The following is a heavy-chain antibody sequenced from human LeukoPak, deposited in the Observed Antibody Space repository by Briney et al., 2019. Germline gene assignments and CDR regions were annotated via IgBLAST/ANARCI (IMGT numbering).Heavy chain of an antibody. CDR1: GFTFCDYS. CDR2: VCHNAAGT. D-gene: IGHD5-12*01. Sequence: GGSPRLSSAASGFTFCDYSMRWVCHTPGKGLEWVAAVCHNAAGTYYADSVKGLFTISRDNSRNTMYLQVNSLTAEDTAVYYCAKACLVATTPGRGMDVWGQGTSVAVSS. J-gene: IGHJ6*02. V-gene: IGHV3-23*01. CDR3: AKACLVATTPGRGMDV.